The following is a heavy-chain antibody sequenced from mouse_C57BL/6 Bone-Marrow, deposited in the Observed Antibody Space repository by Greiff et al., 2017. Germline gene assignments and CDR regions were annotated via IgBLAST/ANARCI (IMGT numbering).Heavy chain of an antibody. CDR2: ISYDGSN. V-gene: IGHV3-6*01. D-gene: IGHD2-2*01. CDR1: GYSITSGYY. Sequence: EVKLQESGPGLVKPSQSLSLTCSVPGYSITSGYYWNWIRQFPGNKLEWMGYISYDGSNNYNPSLKNRISITRDTSKNQFFLKLNSVTTEDTATYYCARGGLPYAMDYWGQGTSVTVSS. J-gene: IGHJ4*01. CDR3: ARGGLPYAMDY.